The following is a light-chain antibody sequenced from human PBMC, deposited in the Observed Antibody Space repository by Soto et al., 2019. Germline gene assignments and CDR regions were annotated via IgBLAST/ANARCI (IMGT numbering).Light chain of an antibody. V-gene: IGKV3-20*01. Sequence: EIVLTQSPGTLSLSPGERATLSCRASQTVRNNYLAWYQQKPGQAPRLVIYGASNRATGIPDRFSASGSGTDFTLTISRLEPEDFAVYYCQQYNNWPPWTFGPGTKVDIK. CDR2: GAS. J-gene: IGKJ1*01. CDR3: QQYNNWPPWT. CDR1: QTVRNNY.